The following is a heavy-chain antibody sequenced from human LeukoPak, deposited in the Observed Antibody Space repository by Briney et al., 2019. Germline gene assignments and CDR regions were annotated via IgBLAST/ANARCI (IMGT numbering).Heavy chain of an antibody. CDR2: ISASGKT. D-gene: IGHD6-19*01. CDR3: ARGPRGAVAGSFDY. CDR1: GGSINSGGYY. V-gene: IGHV4-61*02. Sequence: SETLSLTCTVSGGSINSGGYYWSWIRQSAGKGLEWIGRISASGKTNYNPSLEDRVTISVDTSKNQFSLQLNSVTPEDTAVYYCARGPRGAVAGSFDYWGQGTLVTVSS. J-gene: IGHJ4*02.